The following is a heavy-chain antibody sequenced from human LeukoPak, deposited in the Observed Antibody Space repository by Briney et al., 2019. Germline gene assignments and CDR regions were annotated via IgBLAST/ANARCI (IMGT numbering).Heavy chain of an antibody. J-gene: IGHJ4*01. Sequence: PGGSLRLSCAASGFTFSYYGMHWVRQAPGKGLEWVAYEASDGNFRDYVDSVKGRFTVSRDNSKDTLYLQMDSLRTEDTGVYYCANLPYNWNTHFDDYWGHGTLVTVSS. CDR1: GFTFSYYG. CDR2: EASDGNFR. CDR3: ANLPYNWNTHFDDY. D-gene: IGHD1-1*01. V-gene: IGHV3-30*02.